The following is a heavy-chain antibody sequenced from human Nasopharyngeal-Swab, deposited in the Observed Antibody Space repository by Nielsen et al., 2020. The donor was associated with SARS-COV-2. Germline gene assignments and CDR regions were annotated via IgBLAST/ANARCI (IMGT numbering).Heavy chain of an antibody. V-gene: IGHV3-74*01. CDR1: GFTLSSYW. J-gene: IGHJ6*02. Sequence: GESLKISCAASGFTLSSYWMHWVRQAPGKGLVWVSRISGDGSNTFYADSVKGRFTISRDNAKNTLYLQMNSLRAEDTALYYCAKDIKGYGDYVGYYYYGMDVWGQGTTVTVSS. D-gene: IGHD4-17*01. CDR2: ISGDGSNT. CDR3: AKDIKGYGDYVGYYYYGMDV.